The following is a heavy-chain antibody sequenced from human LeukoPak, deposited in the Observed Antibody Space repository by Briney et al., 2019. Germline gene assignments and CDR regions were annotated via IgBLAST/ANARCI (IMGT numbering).Heavy chain of an antibody. CDR1: GFTFSDYY. V-gene: IGHV3-11*01. CDR2: ISSSGSTI. J-gene: IGHJ4*02. D-gene: IGHD3-22*01. Sequence: GGSLRLSCAASGFTFSDYYMSWIRQAPGKGLEWVSYISSSGSTIYYAGSVKGRFTISRDNAKNSLYLQMNSLRAEDTAVYYCARESSRYYYDSSGYVYWGQGTLVTVSS. CDR3: ARESSRYYYDSSGYVY.